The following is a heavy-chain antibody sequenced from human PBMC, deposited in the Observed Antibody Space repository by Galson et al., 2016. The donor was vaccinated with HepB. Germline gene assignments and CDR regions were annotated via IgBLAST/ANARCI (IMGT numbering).Heavy chain of an antibody. CDR2: ISYDANNK. V-gene: IGHV3-30*18. J-gene: IGHJ4*02. D-gene: IGHD3-10*01. Sequence: SLRLSCAASGFIFSNFGMHWVRQAPGKGLEWVAVISYDANNKYYEDSVKGRFTISRDNSKNTLYLQLKSLRGDDTAVYYCAKATYSGTYFDSWGQGTLVTVSS. CDR3: AKATYSGTYFDS. CDR1: GFIFSNFG.